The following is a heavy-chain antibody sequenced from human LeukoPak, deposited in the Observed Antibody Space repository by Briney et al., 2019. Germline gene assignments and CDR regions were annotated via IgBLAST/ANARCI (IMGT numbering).Heavy chain of an antibody. J-gene: IGHJ4*02. D-gene: IGHD3-10*01. CDR2: SKHSGGT. V-gene: IGHV4-34*01. CDR1: GGSFSGYY. Sequence: SEILSLTCAVYGGSFSGYYWSWIRQPPGKGLEWIGESKHSGGTNYNPSLKSRVTISVDTSKNQFSLKLTSVTAADTAVYYCARGQWEVRGIIITHFDYWGQGTLVTVSS. CDR3: ARGQWEVRGIIITHFDY.